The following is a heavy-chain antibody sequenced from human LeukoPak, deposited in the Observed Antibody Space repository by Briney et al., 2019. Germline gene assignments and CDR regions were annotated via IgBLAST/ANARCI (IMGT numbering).Heavy chain of an antibody. CDR2: ISGSGGST. J-gene: IGHJ4*02. V-gene: IGHV3-23*01. D-gene: IGHD2-15*01. CDR1: GFTFSSYA. CDR3: AKDLGCSGGSCYPNYFDY. Sequence: PGGSLRLSRAASGFTFSSYAMSWVRQAPGKGLERVSAISGSGGSTYYADSVKGRFTISRDNSKNTLYLQMNSLRAEDTAVYYCAKDLGCSGGSCYPNYFDYWGQGTLVTVSS.